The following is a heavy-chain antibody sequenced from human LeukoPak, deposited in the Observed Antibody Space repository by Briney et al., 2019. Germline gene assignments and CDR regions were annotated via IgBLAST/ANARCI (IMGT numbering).Heavy chain of an antibody. J-gene: IGHJ4*02. CDR3: AKGPGYSSSWDPFDY. CDR2: INSDGFSI. V-gene: IGHV3-74*01. CDR1: GFTFSAYW. Sequence: GGSLRLSCAASGFTFSAYWMHWVRQAPGKGLVWVSRINSDGFSIAYADSVKGRFTISRDNAKNTLYLQMNSLRAEDTAVYYCAKGPGYSSSWDPFDYWGQGTLVTVSS. D-gene: IGHD6-13*01.